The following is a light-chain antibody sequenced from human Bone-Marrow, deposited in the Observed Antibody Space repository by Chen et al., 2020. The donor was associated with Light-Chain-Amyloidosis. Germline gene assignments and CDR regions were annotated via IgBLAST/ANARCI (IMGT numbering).Light chain of an antibody. CDR2: SNN. CDR1: NSNIGSNI. V-gene: IGLV1-44*01. CDR3: AAWDDSRNGWV. J-gene: IGLJ3*02. Sequence: QSVLTQPPSASGTPGQKVTISCSGSNSNIGSNIVNWYQHLPGTAPKLVIYSNNQRTAGCPDRFSGSKSGTSASLAISGLQAEDEADYYCAAWDDSRNGWVFGGGTKLTVL.